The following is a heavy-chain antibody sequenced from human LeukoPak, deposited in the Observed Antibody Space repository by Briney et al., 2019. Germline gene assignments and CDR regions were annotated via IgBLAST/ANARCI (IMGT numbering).Heavy chain of an antibody. CDR2: IYYSGST. Sequence: SETLSLTCTVSGGSISSYYWSWIRQPPGKGLEWIGYIYYSGSTNYNPSLKSRVTLSVDTSKNQFSLKLSSVTAADTAVYYCARSGRGLATRFDPWGQGILVTVSS. D-gene: IGHD1-26*01. J-gene: IGHJ5*02. CDR1: GGSISSYY. CDR3: ARSGRGLATRFDP. V-gene: IGHV4-59*01.